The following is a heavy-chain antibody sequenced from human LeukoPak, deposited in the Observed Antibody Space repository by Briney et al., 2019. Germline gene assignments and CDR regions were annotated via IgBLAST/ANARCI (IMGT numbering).Heavy chain of an antibody. CDR1: GGSISSSSYY. Sequence: SETLSLTCTVSGGSISSSSYYWGWIRQPPGKGLEWIGSIYYSGSTYYNPSLKSRVTISVDTSKNQFSLKLSSVTAADTAVYYCARGLGIVGATVFDYWGQGTLVTVSS. V-gene: IGHV4-39*07. J-gene: IGHJ4*02. CDR3: ARGLGIVGATVFDY. D-gene: IGHD1-26*01. CDR2: IYYSGST.